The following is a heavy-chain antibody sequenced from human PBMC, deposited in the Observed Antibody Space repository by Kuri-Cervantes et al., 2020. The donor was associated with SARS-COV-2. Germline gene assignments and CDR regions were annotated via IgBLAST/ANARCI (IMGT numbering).Heavy chain of an antibody. V-gene: IGHV3-30*03. Sequence: GESLKISCAASGFTFSSYSMNWVRQAPGKGLEWVAVISYDGSNKYYADSVKGRFTISRDNSKNTLYLQMNSLRAEDTAVYYCAREPSGDGDYYYYYGMDVWGQGTTVTVSS. CDR3: AREPSGDGDYYYYYGMDV. J-gene: IGHJ6*02. CDR2: ISYDGSNK. CDR1: GFTFSSYS. D-gene: IGHD3-10*01.